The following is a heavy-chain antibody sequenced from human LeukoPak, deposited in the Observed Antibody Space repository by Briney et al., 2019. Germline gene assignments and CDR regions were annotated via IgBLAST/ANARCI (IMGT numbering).Heavy chain of an antibody. CDR2: INRDGSEK. CDR3: SFSLNY. J-gene: IGHJ4*01. Sequence: GGSLRLSCAASGFPFSNYWMSWVRQAPGKGLEWVANINRDGSEKYYEDSVKGRFTISRDNTKSSLYLQMNSLRPEDTAIYYCSFSLNYWGPGTLVTVSS. V-gene: IGHV3-7*01. CDR1: GFPFSNYW.